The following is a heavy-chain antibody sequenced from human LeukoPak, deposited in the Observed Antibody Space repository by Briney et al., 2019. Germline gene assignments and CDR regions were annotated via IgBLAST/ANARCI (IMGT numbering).Heavy chain of an antibody. D-gene: IGHD6-19*01. Sequence: GASVTVFCKASGYTFTGHYMHWVRQAPGQGLEWMGWISPNSGDTDYAQRFQGRVTMTRDTSISTAYMELSRLTSDDTAVYYCARAAIAVAGDYHYHYMDVWGKGTTVTVSS. CDR1: GYTFTGHY. J-gene: IGHJ6*03. CDR3: ARAAIAVAGDYHYHYMDV. CDR2: ISPNSGDT. V-gene: IGHV1-2*02.